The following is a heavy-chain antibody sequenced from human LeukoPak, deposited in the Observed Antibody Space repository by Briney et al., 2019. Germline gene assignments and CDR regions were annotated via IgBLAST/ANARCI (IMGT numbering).Heavy chain of an antibody. D-gene: IGHD3-16*01. Sequence: GGSLRLSCAASGFTFRSYWMSWVRQAPGKGLEWVANIKQDGSEKYYVDSVKSRFTISRDNAKNSLYLQMNSLRAEDTAVYYCARVRGKAAAFDYWGQGTLVTVSS. CDR2: IKQDGSEK. V-gene: IGHV3-7*01. J-gene: IGHJ4*02. CDR1: GFTFRSYW. CDR3: ARVRGKAAAFDY.